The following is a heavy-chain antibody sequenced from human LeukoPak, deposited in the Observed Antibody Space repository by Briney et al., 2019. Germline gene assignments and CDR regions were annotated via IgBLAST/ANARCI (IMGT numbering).Heavy chain of an antibody. CDR1: NGSFSDYY. V-gene: IGHV4-34*01. CDR3: ARPRSSYYYGSGSYYNY. CDR2: IYYSGST. Sequence: SETLSLTCAVYNGSFSDYYWSWIRQPPGKGLEWIGYIYYSGSTNYKPSLKSRVTISVDTSKNQFSLKLSSVTAADTAVYYCARPRSSYYYGSGSYYNYWGQGTLVTVSS. D-gene: IGHD3-10*01. J-gene: IGHJ4*02.